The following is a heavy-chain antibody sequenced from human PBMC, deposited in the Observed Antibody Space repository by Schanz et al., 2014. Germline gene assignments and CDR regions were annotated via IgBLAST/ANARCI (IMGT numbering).Heavy chain of an antibody. CDR3: AKKVPAYNPFDS. J-gene: IGHJ4*02. CDR2: ITGASDHI. Sequence: EAQLVESGGGLVQPGGSLRLSCAASGFIFGSSVMAWVRQAPGKGLEWVSGITGASDHIDYAESVKGRFTISRDNSKNTLYLQMDSLRAEDTAVYFCAKKVPAYNPFDSWGQGTLVTVSS. V-gene: IGHV3-23*04. D-gene: IGHD1-1*01. CDR1: GFIFGSSV.